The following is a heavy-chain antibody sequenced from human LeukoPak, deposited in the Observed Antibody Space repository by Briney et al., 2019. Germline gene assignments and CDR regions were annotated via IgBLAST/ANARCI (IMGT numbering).Heavy chain of an antibody. J-gene: IGHJ3*01. CDR2: IYHTGST. CDR3: ARVGYPTQRRVLSAVTIPTAGGFDV. Sequence: PSETLSLTCAAYGGPFSNYYWSWIRQPPGKGLEWIGDIYHTGSTTYSPSLKSRVIISVDTSKKQFSPSLTSVTAADTAVYYCARVGYPTQRRVLSAVTIPTAGGFDVWGQGTLVTVSS. CDR1: GGPFSNYY. V-gene: IGHV4-34*01. D-gene: IGHD4-17*01.